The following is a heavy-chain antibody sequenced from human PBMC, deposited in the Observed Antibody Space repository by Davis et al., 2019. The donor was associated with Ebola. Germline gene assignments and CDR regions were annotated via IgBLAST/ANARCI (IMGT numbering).Heavy chain of an antibody. J-gene: IGHJ6*02. CDR2: INHSGST. CDR1: GGSISSSNW. Sequence: MPSETLSLTCAVSGGSISSSNWWRWVRQPPGKGLEWIGEINHSGSTNYNPSLKSRVTISVDTSKNQFSLKLSSVTAADTAVYYCARTRYTYGMDVWGQGTTVTVSS. CDR3: ARTRYTYGMDV. V-gene: IGHV4-4*02. D-gene: IGHD3-16*02.